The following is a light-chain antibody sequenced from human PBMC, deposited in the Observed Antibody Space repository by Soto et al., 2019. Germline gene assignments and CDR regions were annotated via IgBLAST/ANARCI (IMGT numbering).Light chain of an antibody. CDR3: SSYTSGSTRV. V-gene: IGLV2-14*01. J-gene: IGLJ1*01. CDR2: DVS. CDR1: SSDVGGYNY. Sequence: QSALTQPASVSGSPGQSITISCTGTSSDVGGYNYVSWYQQHPGKAPKLMIYDVSYRPSGVSNRFSGSKSGNTASLTISGLQAEDEAEYYCSSYTSGSTRVFGIGTKLTVL.